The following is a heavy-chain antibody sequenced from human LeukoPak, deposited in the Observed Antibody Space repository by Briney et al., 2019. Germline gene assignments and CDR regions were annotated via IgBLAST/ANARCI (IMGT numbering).Heavy chain of an antibody. Sequence: PSETLSLTCTVSGGSISSSSYYWGWIRQPPGKGLEWIGSIHYSGSTNYNPSLKSRVTISVDTSKNQFSLKLSSVTAEDTAVYYCARVDTAIFFDYWGQGTLVTVSS. CDR1: GGSISSSSYY. CDR2: IHYSGST. D-gene: IGHD5-18*01. CDR3: ARVDTAIFFDY. J-gene: IGHJ4*02. V-gene: IGHV4-39*07.